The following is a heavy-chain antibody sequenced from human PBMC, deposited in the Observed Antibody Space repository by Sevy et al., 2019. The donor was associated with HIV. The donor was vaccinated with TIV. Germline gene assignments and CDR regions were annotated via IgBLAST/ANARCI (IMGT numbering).Heavy chain of an antibody. D-gene: IGHD2-21*02. J-gene: IGHJ3*02. CDR3: ARVRYCGGDCFLDAFDI. CDR1: GFTFSSYA. CDR2: ISYDGSNK. Sequence: GGSLRLSCAASGFTFSSYAMHWVRQAPGKGLEWVAVISYDGSNKYYADSGKGRFTISRDNSKNTLYLQMNSLRAEDTAVYYCARVRYCGGDCFLDAFDIWGQGTMVTVSS. V-gene: IGHV3-30-3*01.